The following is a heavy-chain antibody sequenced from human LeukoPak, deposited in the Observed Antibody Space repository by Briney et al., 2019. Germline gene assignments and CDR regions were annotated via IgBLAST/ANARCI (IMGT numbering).Heavy chain of an antibody. V-gene: IGHV4-59*01. J-gene: IGHJ5*02. D-gene: IGHD2-15*01. CDR2: IYYSGST. Sequence: PSETLSLTCTVSGGSISSDCWSWIRQPPGKGLEWIGYIYYSGSTNYNPSLKSRVTISVDTSKNQFFLKLSSVTAADTAVYYCARDRGYCSGGSCYRWFDPWGQGTLVTVSS. CDR3: ARDRGYCSGGSCYRWFDP. CDR1: GGSISSDC.